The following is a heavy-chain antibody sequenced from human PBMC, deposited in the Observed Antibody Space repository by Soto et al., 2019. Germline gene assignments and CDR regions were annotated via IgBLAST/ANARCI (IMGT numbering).Heavy chain of an antibody. D-gene: IGHD5-18*01. CDR1: GFTFSSYA. CDR2: ISGSGGST. V-gene: IGHV3-23*01. J-gene: IGHJ4*02. CDR3: AKDLLGRGYSYGPRGDY. Sequence: EVQLLESGGGLVQPGGSLRLSCAASGFTFSSYAMSWVRQAPGKGLEWVSAISGSGGSTYYADSVKGRFTISRDNSKKTLYLQMNSLRAEDTAVYYCAKDLLGRGYSYGPRGDYWGQGTLVTVSS.